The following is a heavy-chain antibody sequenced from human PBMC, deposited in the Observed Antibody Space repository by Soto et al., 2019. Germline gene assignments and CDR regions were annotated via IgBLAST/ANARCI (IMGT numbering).Heavy chain of an antibody. CDR3: ARKTGYEVFDF. D-gene: IGHD5-12*01. CDR2: IYYSGST. J-gene: IGHJ4*02. V-gene: IGHV4-30-4*01. Sequence: PSETLSLTCTVSGGSISSGDYYWSWIRQPPGKGLEWIGYIYYSGSTYYNPSLKSRVTMSLDTSKNQFSLMLTSVTAADTAVYYCARKTGYEVFDFWGQGTLVTVSS. CDR1: GGSISSGDYY.